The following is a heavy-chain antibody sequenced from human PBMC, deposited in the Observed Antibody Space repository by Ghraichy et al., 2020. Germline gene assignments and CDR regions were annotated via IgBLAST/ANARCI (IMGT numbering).Heavy chain of an antibody. V-gene: IGHV3-15*01. D-gene: IGHD6-13*01. CDR2: IKSKISDETT. CDR1: GFNFNSAW. J-gene: IGHJ5*02. CDR3: TWAAGSPEYNWFDP. Sequence: GGSLRLSCAASGFNFNSAWMTWVRQAPGRGLEWVGRIKSKISDETTEYAVPVKGRFSISRDDSRKMVYLQMNSLKTEDTAVYYCTWAAGSPEYNWFDPWGQGTRVTVSS.